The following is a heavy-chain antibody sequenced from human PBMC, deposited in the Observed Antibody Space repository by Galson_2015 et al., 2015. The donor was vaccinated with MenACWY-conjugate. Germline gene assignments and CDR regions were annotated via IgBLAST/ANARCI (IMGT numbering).Heavy chain of an antibody. D-gene: IGHD1-26*01. J-gene: IGHJ4*02. Sequence: SLRLSCAASGFTLGNYWMHWVRHAPGKGLVWVSRISGNGDTITYADSGKGRFTISRDSAKNTLYLQMDSLREEDMAVYYCTRIVEGGGRSFDYWGQGTLVTVSS. CDR2: ISGNGDTI. CDR1: GFTLGNYW. CDR3: TRIVEGGGRSFDY. V-gene: IGHV3-74*01.